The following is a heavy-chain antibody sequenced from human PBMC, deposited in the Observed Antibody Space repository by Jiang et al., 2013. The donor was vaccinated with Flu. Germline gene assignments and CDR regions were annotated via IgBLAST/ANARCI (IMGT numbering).Heavy chain of an antibody. CDR2: ISGSGGST. CDR1: GFTFSSYA. J-gene: IGHJ4*02. Sequence: QPGGSLRLSCAASGFTFSSYAMSWVRRAPGKGLEWVSAISGSGGSTYYADSVKGRFTISRDNSKNTLYLQMNSLRAEDTAVYYCAKDNSDIVVVPAANFDYWGQGTLVTVSS. CDR3: AKDNSDIVVVPAANFDY. D-gene: IGHD2-2*01. V-gene: IGHV3-23*01.